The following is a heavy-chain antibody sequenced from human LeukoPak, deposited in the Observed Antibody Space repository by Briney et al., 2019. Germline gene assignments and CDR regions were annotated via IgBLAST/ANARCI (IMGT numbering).Heavy chain of an antibody. CDR2: IYYSGST. V-gene: IGHV4-59*01. CDR1: GGSISSYY. D-gene: IGHD1-26*01. CDR3: ARDYSGSYYFDY. Sequence: PSETLSLTCTVSGGSISSYYWSWIRQPPGKGLEWIGYIYYSGSTNYNPSLKSRVTISADTSKNQFSLKLSSVTAADTAVYYCARDYSGSYYFDYWGQGTLVTVSS. J-gene: IGHJ4*02.